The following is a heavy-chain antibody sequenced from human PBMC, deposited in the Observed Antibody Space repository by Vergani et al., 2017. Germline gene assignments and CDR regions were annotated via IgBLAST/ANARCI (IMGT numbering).Heavy chain of an antibody. J-gene: IGHJ6*03. V-gene: IGHV1-69*01. CDR2: IIPIFGTA. CDR1: GGTFSSYA. CDR3: ARDLNEAGNDYYYYYMDV. D-gene: IGHD1-1*01. Sequence: QVQLVQSGAEVKKPGSSVTVSCKASGGTFSSYAISWVRQAPGQGLEWMGGIIPIFGTANYAQKFQGRVTITVDESTSTAYMELSSLRSEDTAVYYCARDLNEAGNDYYYYYMDVWGKGTTVTVSS.